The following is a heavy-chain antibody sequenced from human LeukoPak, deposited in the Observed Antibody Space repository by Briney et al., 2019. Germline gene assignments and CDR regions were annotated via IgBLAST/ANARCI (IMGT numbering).Heavy chain of an antibody. V-gene: IGHV4-59*08. Sequence: SETLSLTCSVSGGSISSYYWSWIRQPPGKGLEWNGYIYYSGSTNYNPSLKSRVTMSVDTSKNQFSLKLTSVTAADTAVYYCARLRPVAGYDAFDIWGHGTMVTVSS. CDR1: GGSISSYY. D-gene: IGHD6-19*01. CDR2: IYYSGST. J-gene: IGHJ3*02. CDR3: ARLRPVAGYDAFDI.